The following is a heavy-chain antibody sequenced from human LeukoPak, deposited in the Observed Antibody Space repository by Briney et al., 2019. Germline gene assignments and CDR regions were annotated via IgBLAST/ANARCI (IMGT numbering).Heavy chain of an antibody. CDR2: INHSGST. J-gene: IGHJ4*02. D-gene: IGHD6-13*01. V-gene: IGHV4-34*01. Sequence: PSETLSLTCAVYGGSFSGYYWSWIRQPPGKGLEWIGEINHSGSTNYNPSLKSRVTISVDTSKSQFSLKLSSVTAADTAVYYCARHQGPLVLSPFYFDYWGQGTLVTVSS. CDR1: GGSFSGYY. CDR3: ARHQGPLVLSPFYFDY.